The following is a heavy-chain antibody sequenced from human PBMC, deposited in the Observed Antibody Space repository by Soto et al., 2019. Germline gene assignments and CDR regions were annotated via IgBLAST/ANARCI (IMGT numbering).Heavy chain of an antibody. CDR1: GGSVSSGTNY. J-gene: IGHJ6*03. CDR3: ARLWLEPHYYCYFMDV. V-gene: IGHV4-61*01. D-gene: IGHD1-1*01. CDR2: IDYSGSS. Sequence: SETLSLTCTVSGGSVSSGTNYWSWIRQPPGKGLEWIGYIDYSGSSNRNPSLKSRVTISTDTSKNQFSLKLNSVTAADTAVYYCARLWLEPHYYCYFMDVWGKGTSVTVSS.